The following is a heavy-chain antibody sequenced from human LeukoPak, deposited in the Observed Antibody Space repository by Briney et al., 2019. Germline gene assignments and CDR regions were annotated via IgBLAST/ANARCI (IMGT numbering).Heavy chain of an antibody. D-gene: IGHD3-22*01. CDR2: INPKNGDT. CDR3: ARTTHPYYYDSSGSQGAFDI. CDR1: GYTFTAYY. J-gene: IGHJ3*02. V-gene: IGHV1-2*06. Sequence: GASVKVSCKASGYTFTAYYIHWVRQAPGQGLEWMGRINPKNGDTNYAQKFQGRVTMTRDTSISTAYMELSRLRSDDTAVYYCARTTHPYYYDSSGSQGAFDIWGQGTMVTVSS.